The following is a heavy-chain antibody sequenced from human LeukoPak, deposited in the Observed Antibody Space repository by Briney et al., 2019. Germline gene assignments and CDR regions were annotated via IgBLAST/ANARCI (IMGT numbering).Heavy chain of an antibody. Sequence: GGSLRLSCAASGFTFSSYGMHWVRQAPGKGLEWVAVIWYDGSNKYYADSVKGRFTISRDNSRNTLYLQMNSLRAEDTAVYYCARVIMGSSWYLTVDYWGQGTLVTVSS. CDR2: IWYDGSNK. V-gene: IGHV3-33*01. CDR1: GFTFSSYG. CDR3: ARVIMGSSWYLTVDY. D-gene: IGHD6-13*01. J-gene: IGHJ4*02.